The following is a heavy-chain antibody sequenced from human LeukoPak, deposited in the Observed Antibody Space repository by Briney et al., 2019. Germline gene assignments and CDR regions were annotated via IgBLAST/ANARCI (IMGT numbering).Heavy chain of an antibody. J-gene: IGHJ4*02. CDR3: ARTLSSSGYYY. CDR1: GGSISSGGYY. V-gene: IGHV4-31*03. D-gene: IGHD3-22*01. CDR2: IYHSGST. Sequence: SETLSLTCTVSGGSISSGGYYWSWIRQHPGKGLEWIGYIYHSGSTYYNPSLKSRVTISVDTSKNQFSLKLSSVTAADTAVYYCARTLSSSGYYYWGQGTLVTVSS.